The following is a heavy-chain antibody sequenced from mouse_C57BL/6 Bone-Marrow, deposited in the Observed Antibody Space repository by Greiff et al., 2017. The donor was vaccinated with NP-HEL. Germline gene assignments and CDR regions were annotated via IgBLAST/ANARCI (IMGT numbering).Heavy chain of an antibody. CDR2: ISDGGSYT. CDR1: GFTFSSYA. J-gene: IGHJ2*01. CDR3: ARDRGVYGSSYYFDY. V-gene: IGHV5-4*01. Sequence: VQLKESGGGLVKPGGSLKLSCAASGFTFSSYAMSWVRQTPEKRLEWVATISDGGSYTYYPDNVKGRFTISRDNAKNNLYLQMSHLKSEDTAMYYCARDRGVYGSSYYFDYWGQGTTLTVSS. D-gene: IGHD1-1*01.